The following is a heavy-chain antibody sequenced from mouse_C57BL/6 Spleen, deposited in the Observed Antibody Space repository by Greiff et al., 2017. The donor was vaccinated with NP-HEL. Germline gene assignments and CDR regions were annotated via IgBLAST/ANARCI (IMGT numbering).Heavy chain of an antibody. V-gene: IGHV5-9-1*02. CDR1: GFTFSSYA. J-gene: IGHJ2*01. CDR3: TRGYYYGSSSYYFDY. D-gene: IGHD1-1*01. Sequence: VQLKESGEGLVKPGGSLKLSCAASGFTFSSYAMSWVRQTPEKRLEWVAYISSGGDYIYYADTVKGRFTISRDNARNTLYLQMSSRKSEDTAMYYCTRGYYYGSSSYYFDYWGQGTTLTVSS. CDR2: ISSGGDYI.